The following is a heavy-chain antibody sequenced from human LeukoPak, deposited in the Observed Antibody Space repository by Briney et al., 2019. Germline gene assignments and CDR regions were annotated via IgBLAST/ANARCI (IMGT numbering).Heavy chain of an antibody. Sequence: GESLKISFEGSGYRFITYWISWVRPMPGKGLEWMGRIDPNDSHTKYSPSFQGHVTISADKSISTAYLQWSSLQASDTAMYYCARHGADVYGLDWGQGTLVTVSS. CDR3: ARHGADVYGLD. D-gene: IGHD5/OR15-5a*01. V-gene: IGHV5-10-1*01. CDR2: IDPNDSHT. J-gene: IGHJ4*02. CDR1: GYRFITYW.